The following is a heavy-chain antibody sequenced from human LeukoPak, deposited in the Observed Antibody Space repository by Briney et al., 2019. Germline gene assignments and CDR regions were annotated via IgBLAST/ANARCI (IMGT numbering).Heavy chain of an antibody. CDR2: IKEDGSEK. J-gene: IGHJ4*02. CDR1: GFPLSHYW. D-gene: IGHD1-26*01. Sequence: GGSLRLSCAASGFPLSHYWMSWVRQTPAKGLEWVANIKEDGSEKYSADSVKGRFTISRDNAENALYLQMNSLRVEDTAVYFCARGDSASKIDYWGQGTLVTVSS. V-gene: IGHV3-7*01. CDR3: ARGDSASKIDY.